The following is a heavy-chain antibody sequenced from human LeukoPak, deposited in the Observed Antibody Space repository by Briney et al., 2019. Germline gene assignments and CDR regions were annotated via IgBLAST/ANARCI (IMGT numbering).Heavy chain of an antibody. V-gene: IGHV4-61*09. CDR2: ILPRGST. D-gene: IGHD3-16*01. Sequence: PSETLSLTCTVSGGSINSGTYYWTWIRQPAGKGLEWIGQILPRGSTTYNPSLESRVTISVDKSKNQFSLTLTSVTAADTAIYYCARVMGESWYFYMDVWGKGTTVTVSS. J-gene: IGHJ6*03. CDR1: GGSINSGTYY. CDR3: ARVMGESWYFYMDV.